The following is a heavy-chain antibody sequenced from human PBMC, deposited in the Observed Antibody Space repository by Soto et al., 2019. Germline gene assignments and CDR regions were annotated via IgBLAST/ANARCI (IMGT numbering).Heavy chain of an antibody. CDR1: GFNFSDHY. D-gene: IGHD6-19*01. Sequence: VQLVESGGGLVKPGGSLRLSCVASGFNFSDHYMNWIRQAPGKGLEWVSYISGSSRYTNFADSVKGRFTISRDNAKNSLYLQMNSLRAEDTAVYYCARHTSGWHYYDYWGQGTPVTVSS. CDR3: ARHTSGWHYYDY. CDR2: ISGSSRYT. V-gene: IGHV3-11*06. J-gene: IGHJ4*02.